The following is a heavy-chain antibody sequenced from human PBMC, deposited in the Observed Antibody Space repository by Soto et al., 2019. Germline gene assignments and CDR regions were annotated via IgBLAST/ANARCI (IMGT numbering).Heavy chain of an antibody. Sequence: QVQLVQSGAEVRKPGASVKVSCKASGYTFNNYFMHWVRQAPAQGLEWMGVITPSSGSTTYAQRLQGRLTMTRDTSTSTVYMELRSLRSEDTAVYFCARDLVPIWNYVGLAPGAQHWFDPWGQGTLVTVSS. CDR3: ARDLVPIWNYVGLAPGAQHWFDP. CDR1: GYTFNNYF. V-gene: IGHV1-46*02. D-gene: IGHD1-7*01. J-gene: IGHJ5*02. CDR2: ITPSSGST.